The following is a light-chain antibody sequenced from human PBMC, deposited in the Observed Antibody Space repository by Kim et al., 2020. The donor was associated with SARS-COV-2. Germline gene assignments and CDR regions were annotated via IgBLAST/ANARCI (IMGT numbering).Light chain of an antibody. CDR3: QQSYSTPPRT. Sequence: DIQMTQSPSSLSASVGDRVTITCRASQSLSGYLNWYQQKPGKAPKLLIYYTSNLQSGVPSRFSGSGSGTDFTLTISCLQPEDFATYYCQQSYSTPPRTFGGGTKVDIK. CDR2: YTS. V-gene: IGKV1-39*01. CDR1: QSLSGY. J-gene: IGKJ4*01.